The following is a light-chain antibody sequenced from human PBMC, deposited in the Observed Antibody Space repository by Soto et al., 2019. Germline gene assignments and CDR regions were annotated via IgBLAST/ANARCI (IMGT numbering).Light chain of an antibody. J-gene: IGLJ2*01. Sequence: QAVVTQPPSASGTPGQRVTISCSGSSSNIGSNTVNWYQQLPGTAPKLLIYSNKQRPSGVPDRFSGSKSGTSASLAISGLQSEDEADYYCAAWDDSLNGPVFGGGTKVTVL. CDR1: SSNIGSNT. CDR2: SNK. V-gene: IGLV1-44*01. CDR3: AAWDDSLNGPV.